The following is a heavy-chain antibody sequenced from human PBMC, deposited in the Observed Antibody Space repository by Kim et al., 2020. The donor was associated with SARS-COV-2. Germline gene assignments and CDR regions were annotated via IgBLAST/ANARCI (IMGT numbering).Heavy chain of an antibody. V-gene: IGHV4-39*01. CDR1: GGSISSNSYY. CDR3: ARPWEICLRWPFDF. D-gene: IGHD1-26*01. J-gene: IGHJ4*01. CDR2: ISYRGTT. Sequence: SETLSLTCTVSGGSISSNSYYWVWVRQPPGQGLVWIGIISYRGTTYYTPSLRRRVTVSIDTTKNPFSLNLTSVAAAATAVYSWARPWEICLRWPFDFWC.